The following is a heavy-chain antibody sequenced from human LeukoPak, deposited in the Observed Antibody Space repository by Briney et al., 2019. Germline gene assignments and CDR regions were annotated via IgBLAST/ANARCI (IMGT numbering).Heavy chain of an antibody. V-gene: IGHV1-69*13. CDR3: ARSAFPSVLSSGHPRHGFGVVPYYFDY. CDR2: IIPIFGTA. J-gene: IGHJ4*02. CDR1: GGTFSSYA. D-gene: IGHD3-3*01. Sequence: GASVTVSCKASGGTFSSYAISWVRQAPGQGLEWMGGIIPIFGTANYAQKFQGRVTITADESTSTAYMGLSSLRSEDTAVYYCARSAFPSVLSSGHPRHGFGVVPYYFDYWGQGTLVTVSS.